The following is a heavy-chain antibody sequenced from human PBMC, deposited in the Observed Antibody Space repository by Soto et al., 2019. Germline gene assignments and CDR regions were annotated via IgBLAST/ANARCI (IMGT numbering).Heavy chain of an antibody. J-gene: IGHJ4*02. CDR3: AKDPSITPEAVITFGGVIAITPGYYFDY. Sequence: GGSLRLSCAASGFTFSSYAMSWVRQAPGKGLEWVSAISGSGGSTYYADSVKGRFTISRDNSKNTLYLQMNSLRAEDTAVYYCAKDPSITPEAVITFGGVIAITPGYYFDYWGQGTLVTSPQ. V-gene: IGHV3-23*01. D-gene: IGHD3-16*02. CDR1: GFTFSSYA. CDR2: ISGSGGST.